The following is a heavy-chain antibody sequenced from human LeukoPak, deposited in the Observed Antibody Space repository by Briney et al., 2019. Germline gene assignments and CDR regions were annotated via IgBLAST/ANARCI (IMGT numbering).Heavy chain of an antibody. J-gene: IGHJ5*02. Sequence: PGGSLRLSCAASGFTFSGSAMHWVRQASGKGLEWVGRIRSKANSYATAYAASVKGRFTISRDDSKNTAYLQMNSLKTEDTAVYYCTRLGYSYGSWGQGALVTVSS. D-gene: IGHD5-18*01. CDR3: TRLGYSYGS. CDR2: IRSKANSYAT. V-gene: IGHV3-73*01. CDR1: GFTFSGSA.